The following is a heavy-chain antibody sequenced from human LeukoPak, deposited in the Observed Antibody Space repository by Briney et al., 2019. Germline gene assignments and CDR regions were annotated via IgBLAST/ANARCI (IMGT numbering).Heavy chain of an antibody. V-gene: IGHV3-53*01. Sequence: GGSLRLSCSASQSIVSSRYMSWVRQAPGKGLEWVSIIYDGDKTYYADSVKGRFTISRDNSKNTLYLQMNSLRAEDTAVYYCAKVGRYDSSGYYHQTFDYWGQGTLVTVSS. CDR2: IYDGDKT. D-gene: IGHD3-22*01. CDR3: AKVGRYDSSGYYHQTFDY. CDR1: QSIVSSRY. J-gene: IGHJ4*02.